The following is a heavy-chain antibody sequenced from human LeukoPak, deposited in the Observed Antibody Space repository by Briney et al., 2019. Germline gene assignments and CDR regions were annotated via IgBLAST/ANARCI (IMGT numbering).Heavy chain of an antibody. V-gene: IGHV3-48*03. D-gene: IGHD3-10*01. CDR2: ISSSGSTI. J-gene: IGHJ4*02. CDR1: GFTFKSYA. CDR3: AREGSGSYYFDY. Sequence: GGSLRLSCAASGFTFKSYAMAWARQAPGKGLEWVSYISSSGSTIYYADSVKGRFTISRDNAKNSLYLQMNSLRAEDTAVYYCAREGSGSYYFDYWGQGTLVTVSS.